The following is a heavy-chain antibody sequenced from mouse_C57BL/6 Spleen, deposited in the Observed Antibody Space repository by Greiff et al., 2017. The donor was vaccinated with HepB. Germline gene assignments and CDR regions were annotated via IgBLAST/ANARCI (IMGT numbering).Heavy chain of an antibody. Sequence: VQGVESGPGLVAPSQSLSITCTVSGFSLTSYGVDWVRQSPGKGLEWLGVIWGVGSTNYNSAVKSRLSISKDNNKSQVFLQMNSRQTDDTAMYYCASEVRGAMEYWGQGTSVTVAS. CDR2: IWGVGST. CDR3: ASEVRGAMEY. V-gene: IGHV2-6*01. D-gene: IGHD3-2*02. J-gene: IGHJ4*01. CDR1: GFSLTSYG.